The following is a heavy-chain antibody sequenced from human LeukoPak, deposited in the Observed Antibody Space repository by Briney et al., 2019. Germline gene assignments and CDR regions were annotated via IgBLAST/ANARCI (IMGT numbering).Heavy chain of an antibody. CDR3: AKDRRNDYGDYVYYFDY. CDR1: GFTFSSYA. D-gene: IGHD4-17*01. J-gene: IGHJ4*02. V-gene: IGHV3-23*01. CDR2: ICGSGGST. Sequence: TGGSLRLSFAASGFTFSSYAMSWVRPAPGKGLEWVSAICGSGGSTYYADSVKGRFTISRDNSKNTLYLQMNSLRAEDTAVYYCAKDRRNDYGDYVYYFDYWGQGTLVTVSS.